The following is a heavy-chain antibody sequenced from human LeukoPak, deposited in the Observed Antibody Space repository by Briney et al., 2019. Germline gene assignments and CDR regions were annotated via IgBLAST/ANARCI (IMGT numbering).Heavy chain of an antibody. CDR1: GGTFSSYA. D-gene: IGHD6-25*01. CDR3: ARAAATALHFDY. CDR2: IIPIFGTA. J-gene: IGHJ4*02. V-gene: IGHV1-69*05. Sequence: SVKVSCKASGGTFSSYAISWVRQAPGQGLEWMGGIIPIFGTAKYAQKFQGRVTITTDESTSTAYMELSGLRSEDAAVYYCARAAATALHFDYWGQGTLVTVSS.